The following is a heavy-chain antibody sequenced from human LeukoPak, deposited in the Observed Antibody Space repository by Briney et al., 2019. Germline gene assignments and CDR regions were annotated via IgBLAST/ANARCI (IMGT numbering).Heavy chain of an antibody. CDR2: MNPNSGNT. V-gene: IGHV1-8*02. CDR3: ARAPWFDP. CDR1: GYTFTGYY. J-gene: IGHJ5*02. Sequence: GASVKVSCKAPGYTFTGYYMHWVRQAPGQGLEWMGWMNPNSGNTGYAQKFQGRVTMTRNTSISTAYMELSSLRSEDTAVYYCARAPWFDPWGQGTLVTVSS.